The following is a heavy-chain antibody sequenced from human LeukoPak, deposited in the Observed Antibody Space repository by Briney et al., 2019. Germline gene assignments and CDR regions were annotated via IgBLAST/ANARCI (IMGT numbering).Heavy chain of an antibody. CDR2: ISYDGSNK. V-gene: IGHV3-30-3*01. CDR1: GFTFSSYA. D-gene: IGHD6-19*01. J-gene: IGHJ4*02. CDR3: ARDQGWLPFDY. Sequence: GGSLRLSCAASGFTFSSYAMHWVRQAPGKGLEWVAVISYDGSNKYYADSVKGRFTISRDNSKNTLYLQMNSLRAEDTAVYYCARDQGWLPFDYWGQGTLVTVSS.